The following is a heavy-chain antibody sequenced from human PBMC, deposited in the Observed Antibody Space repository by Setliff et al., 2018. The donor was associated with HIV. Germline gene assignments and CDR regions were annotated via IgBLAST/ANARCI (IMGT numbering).Heavy chain of an antibody. V-gene: IGHV1-69*05. CDR1: GGNFNNYA. CDR3: ATDKGTTLSSYYYYYMDV. D-gene: IGHD4-4*01. CDR2: IIPIFGTA. J-gene: IGHJ6*03. Sequence: GASVKVSCKASGGNFNNYALSWVRQAPGQGLEWMGGIIPIFGTANYAQKFQGRVTMTTDTSTSTAYMELRSLRSDDTAVYYCATDKGTTLSSYYYYYMDVWGKGTTVTVSS.